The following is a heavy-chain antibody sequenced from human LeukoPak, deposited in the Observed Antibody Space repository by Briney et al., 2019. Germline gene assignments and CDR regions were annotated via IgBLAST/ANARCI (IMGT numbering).Heavy chain of an antibody. Sequence: GGSLRLSCAASGFAVSTYSMNWVRQAPGKGLEWVSFISSHSNYINYADSVKGRFTISRDNAKNSLYLQTNSLGAEDTAVYYCARDPKGMDVWGQGTTVTVSS. CDR3: ARDPKGMDV. CDR2: ISSHSNYI. J-gene: IGHJ6*02. V-gene: IGHV3-21*01. CDR1: GFAVSTYS.